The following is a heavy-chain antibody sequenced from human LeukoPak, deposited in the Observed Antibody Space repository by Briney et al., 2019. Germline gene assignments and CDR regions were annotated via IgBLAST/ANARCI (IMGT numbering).Heavy chain of an antibody. Sequence: PSETLSLTCTVSGGSISGYYWSWIRQPPGKGLGWIGEINHSGSTNYNPSLKSRVTISVDTSKNQFSLKLSSVTAADTAVYYCARLYRYSSGWYGGGYYYYYMDVWGKGTTVTVSS. D-gene: IGHD6-19*01. V-gene: IGHV4-34*01. J-gene: IGHJ6*03. CDR3: ARLYRYSSGWYGGGYYYYYMDV. CDR1: GGSISGYY. CDR2: INHSGST.